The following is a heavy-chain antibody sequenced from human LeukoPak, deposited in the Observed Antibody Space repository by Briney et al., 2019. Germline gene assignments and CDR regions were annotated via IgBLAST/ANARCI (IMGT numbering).Heavy chain of an antibody. CDR3: ASARGYNYVSRMDV. CDR1: GFLFRTYG. CDR2: ISPDGSNE. J-gene: IGHJ6*04. D-gene: IGHD5-18*01. Sequence: GGSLRLSCAGTGFLFRTYGMHWVRQAPGKGLECVAIISPDGSNEYYVDSVKGRFTISRDNSRNTVFLQMNNLRAEDTAIYYCASARGYNYVSRMDVWGKGTTVTVSP. V-gene: IGHV3-30*03.